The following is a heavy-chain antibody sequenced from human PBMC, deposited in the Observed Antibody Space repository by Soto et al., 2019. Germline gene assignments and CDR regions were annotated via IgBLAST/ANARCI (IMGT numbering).Heavy chain of an antibody. CDR1: GYSFTSYW. CDR2: IYPGDSDT. J-gene: IGHJ6*02. D-gene: IGHD1-1*01. CDR3: ARHPKLENYYYYGMDV. V-gene: IGHV5-51*01. Sequence: GESLKISCKGSGYSFTSYWIGWVRQMPGKGLEWMGIIYPGDSDTRYSPSFQGQVTISADKSISTAYLQWSSLKASDTAMYYCARHPKLENYYYYGMDVWGQGTTVTVSS.